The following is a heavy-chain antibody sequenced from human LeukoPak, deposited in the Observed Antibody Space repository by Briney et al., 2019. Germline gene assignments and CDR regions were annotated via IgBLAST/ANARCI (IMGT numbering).Heavy chain of an antibody. CDR3: ARDLLEWAYGDYGMDV. V-gene: IGHV4-31*03. CDR1: GGSISSGGYY. D-gene: IGHD4-17*01. Sequence: PSETLSLTCTVSGGSISSGGYYWSWIRQHPGKGLEWIGYIYYSGSTYYNPSLKSRVTISVDTSKNQFSLKLSSVTAADTAVYYCARDLLEWAYGDYGMDVWGQGTTVTVSS. J-gene: IGHJ6*02. CDR2: IYYSGST.